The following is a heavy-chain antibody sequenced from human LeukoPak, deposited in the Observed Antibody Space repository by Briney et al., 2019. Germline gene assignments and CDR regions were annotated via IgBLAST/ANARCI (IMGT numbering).Heavy chain of an antibody. CDR2: IHYGGTT. Sequence: SETLSLTCSVSGDSFSNYYWTWIRQTPGKGLEWIGNIHYGGTTKYNPSLRSRVTISVDTSKNLFSLKLRSLTAADTGVYFCAGQWIRGVADYGMDVWGQGTTVTVSS. CDR1: GDSFSNYY. CDR3: AGQWIRGVADYGMDV. J-gene: IGHJ6*02. D-gene: IGHD3-10*01. V-gene: IGHV4-59*08.